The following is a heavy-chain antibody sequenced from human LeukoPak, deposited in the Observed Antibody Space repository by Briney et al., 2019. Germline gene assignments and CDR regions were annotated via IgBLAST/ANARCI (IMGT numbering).Heavy chain of an antibody. V-gene: IGHV1-18*01. Sequence: ASVKVSCKASGYTFTSYGISWVRQAPGQGLEWMGWISAYNGNTNYAQKLQGRVTMTTDTSTSTAYMELRSLRSDDTALYYCARDGVVPAAKNWFDPWGQGTLVTVSS. D-gene: IGHD2-2*01. J-gene: IGHJ5*02. CDR3: ARDGVVPAAKNWFDP. CDR1: GYTFTSYG. CDR2: ISAYNGNT.